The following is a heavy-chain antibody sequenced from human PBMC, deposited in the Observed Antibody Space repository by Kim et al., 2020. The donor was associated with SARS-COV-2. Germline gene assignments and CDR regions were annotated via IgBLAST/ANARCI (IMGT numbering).Heavy chain of an antibody. CDR3: ARDRGGTMVREISYFDY. D-gene: IGHD3-10*01. J-gene: IGHJ4*02. CDR1: GGSISSGGYY. V-gene: IGHV4-31*03. CDR2: IYYSGST. Sequence: SETLSLTCTVSGGSISSGGYYWSWIRQHPGKGLEWIGYIYYSGSTYYNPSLKSRVTISVDTSKNQFSLKLSSVTAADTAVYYCARDRGGTMVREISYFDYWGQGTLVTVSS.